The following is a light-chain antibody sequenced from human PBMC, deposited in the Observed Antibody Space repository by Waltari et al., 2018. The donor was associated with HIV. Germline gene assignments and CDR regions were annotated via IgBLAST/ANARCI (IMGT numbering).Light chain of an antibody. V-gene: IGKV3-11*01. CDR3: QQRSNWLRT. Sequence: EIVLTQSPATLSLSPGERATLSCRASQSVSSYLAWYQQKPGQAPRLLIDDASNRATGIPARFSGSGSGTDFTLTISSLEPEDFAVYYCQQRSNWLRTFGPGTKVDIK. CDR2: DAS. J-gene: IGKJ3*01. CDR1: QSVSSY.